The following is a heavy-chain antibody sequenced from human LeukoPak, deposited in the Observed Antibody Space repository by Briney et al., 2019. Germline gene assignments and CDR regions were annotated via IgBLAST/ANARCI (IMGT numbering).Heavy chain of an antibody. Sequence: GGSLRLSCAASGFTFSAYTMNWVRQAPGKGLEWVSSIGRSGNYIYHADSVKGRFTISRDNAKNSLYLQMSSLRAEDTAVYYCARRAGPYMDVWGKGTTVTVSS. D-gene: IGHD6-13*01. CDR3: ARRAGPYMDV. V-gene: IGHV3-21*01. CDR1: GFTFSAYT. J-gene: IGHJ6*03. CDR2: IGRSGNYI.